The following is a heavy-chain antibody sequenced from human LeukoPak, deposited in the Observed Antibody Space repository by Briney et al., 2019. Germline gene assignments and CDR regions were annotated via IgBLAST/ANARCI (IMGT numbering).Heavy chain of an antibody. J-gene: IGHJ4*02. D-gene: IGHD6-19*01. CDR3: ARAAVAGYIFDY. CDR1: GFTFSSYS. CDR2: ISSSSSYI. V-gene: IGHV3-21*01. Sequence: GGSLRLSCAASGFTFSSYSMNWVRQAPGKGLEWVSSISSSSSYIYYADSVKGRFTISRDNAKNSLYLQMNSLRAEDTAVYYCARAAVAGYIFDYWGQGTLVTVSS.